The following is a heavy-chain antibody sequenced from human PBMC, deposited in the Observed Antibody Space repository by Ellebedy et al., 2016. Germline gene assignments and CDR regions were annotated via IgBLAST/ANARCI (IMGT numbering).Heavy chain of an antibody. V-gene: IGHV4-4*07. J-gene: IGHJ4*02. CDR1: GDSISNYY. D-gene: IGHD3/OR15-3a*01. CDR3: TSDRDEYERTGYSGHQNY. Sequence: SETLSLTXSVSGDSISNYYYNWIRQPAGKGLEWLGRIYTSGSTNYNPSLKSRVTMSLDAPRNQISLRLTSVTAADTAVYYCTSDRDEYERTGYSGHQNYWGQGILVTVSS. CDR2: IYTSGST.